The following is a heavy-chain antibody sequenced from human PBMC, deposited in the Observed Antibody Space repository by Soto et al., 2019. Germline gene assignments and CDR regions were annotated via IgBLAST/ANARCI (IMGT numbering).Heavy chain of an antibody. CDR2: ISSSGSTI. D-gene: IGHD4-17*01. J-gene: IGHJ4*02. Sequence: QVQLVESGGGLVKPGGSLRLSCTASGFTFSDYYISWIRQAPGKGLEWVSYISSSGSTIYYADSVKGRFTISRDNAKNSLYLQMNSLRAEDTAVYYCATTVTTHTVNPDYWGQGTLVTVSS. CDR1: GFTFSDYY. CDR3: ATTVTTHTVNPDY. V-gene: IGHV3-11*01.